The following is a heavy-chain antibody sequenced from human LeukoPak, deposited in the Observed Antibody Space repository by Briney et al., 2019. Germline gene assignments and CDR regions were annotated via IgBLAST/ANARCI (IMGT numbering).Heavy chain of an antibody. V-gene: IGHV3-23*01. D-gene: IGHD6-13*01. CDR1: GFTFSSYA. CDR2: ISGSGGST. CDR3: ARVGSHSSSFDY. Sequence: GGSLRLSCAASGFTFSSYAMSWVRQAPGKGLEWVSAISGSGGSTYYADSVKGRFTISRDNSKNTLYLQMNSLRAEDTAVYYCARVGSHSSSFDYWGQGTLVTVSS. J-gene: IGHJ4*02.